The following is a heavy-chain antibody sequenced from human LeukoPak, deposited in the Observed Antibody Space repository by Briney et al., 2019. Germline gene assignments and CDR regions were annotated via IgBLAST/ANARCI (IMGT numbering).Heavy chain of an antibody. CDR1: GFTFSSYG. CDR2: VRYDGSNK. J-gene: IGHJ4*02. V-gene: IGHV3-30*02. CDR3: VRDMVVDIVVALFDY. D-gene: IGHD2-2*03. Sequence: AGSLTLSCAVSGFTFSSYGMHWVRQAPGKGLEWVGFVRYDGSNKYYADSVKGRFTISRDNSKNTLYLQMKSLRAEDTAVYCCVRDMVVDIVVALFDYWGQGTLDTVSS.